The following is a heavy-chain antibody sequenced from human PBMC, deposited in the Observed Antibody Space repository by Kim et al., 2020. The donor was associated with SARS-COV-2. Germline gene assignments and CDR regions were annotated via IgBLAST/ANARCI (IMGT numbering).Heavy chain of an antibody. CDR2: INHSGST. D-gene: IGHD3-9*01. V-gene: IGHV4-34*01. CDR3: ARGQTYYDILTGYRNQNWFDP. J-gene: IGHJ5*02. Sequence: SETLSLTCAVYGGSFSGYYWSWIRQPPGKGLEWIGEINHSGSTNYNPSLKSRVTISVDTSKNQFSLKLSSVTAADTAVYYCARGQTYYDILTGYRNQNWFDPWGQGTLVTVSS. CDR1: GGSFSGYY.